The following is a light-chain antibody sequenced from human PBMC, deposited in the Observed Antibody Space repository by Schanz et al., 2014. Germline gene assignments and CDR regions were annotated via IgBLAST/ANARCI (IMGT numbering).Light chain of an antibody. CDR3: QQYNNWPPKT. Sequence: EIVLTQSPATLSLSPGERATLSCRASQSVNSNLAWYQQKPGQAPRLLIYGASTRATGFPARFSGSGAGTEFTLTISSLQSEDFAVYYCQQYNNWPPKTFGQGTKVEIK. V-gene: IGKV3-15*01. CDR2: GAS. CDR1: QSVNSN. J-gene: IGKJ1*01.